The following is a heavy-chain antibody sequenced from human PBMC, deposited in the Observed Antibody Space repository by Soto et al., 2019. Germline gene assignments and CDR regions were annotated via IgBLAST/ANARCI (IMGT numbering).Heavy chain of an antibody. V-gene: IGHV4-59*08. D-gene: IGHD6-6*01. CDR1: GGSISGHY. Sequence: SETLSLTCTVSGGSISGHYWSWIRQPPGKGLEWIGYIYYIGSTDYNPSLKSRVTISVDTSKNQFSLKLNSVTAADTAVYYCARRWGSSVQYYFDYWGQGTLVTVSS. CDR2: IYYIGST. CDR3: ARRWGSSVQYYFDY. J-gene: IGHJ4*02.